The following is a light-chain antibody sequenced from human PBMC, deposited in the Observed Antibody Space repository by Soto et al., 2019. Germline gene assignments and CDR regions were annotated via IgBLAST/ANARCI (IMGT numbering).Light chain of an antibody. V-gene: IGKV1-39*01. CDR3: QQSYNTPLT. CDR1: QTIGTY. J-gene: IGKJ1*01. Sequence: IEVTHSPVSLSASLGYRATITCRASQTIGTYVNWYRQKSGAAPELLIYDASTLQSGVPSRFRGGASGTDFTLTISSLQLDDFATYYCQQSYNTPLTFGQGTKVDI. CDR2: DAS.